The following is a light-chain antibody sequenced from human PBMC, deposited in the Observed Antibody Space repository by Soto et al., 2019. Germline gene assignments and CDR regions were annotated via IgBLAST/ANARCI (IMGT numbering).Light chain of an antibody. J-gene: IGLJ1*01. CDR2: DVS. CDR3: SSYTSSSTLDV. CDR1: SSDVGGYNY. V-gene: IGLV2-14*01. Sequence: QSALTQPASVSGSAGESITISCTGTSSDVGGYNYVSWYQQHPGKAPKLMIYDVSNRPSGVSNRFSGSKSGNTASLTISGLQAEDEADYYCSSYTSSSTLDVFRTGIKLTVL.